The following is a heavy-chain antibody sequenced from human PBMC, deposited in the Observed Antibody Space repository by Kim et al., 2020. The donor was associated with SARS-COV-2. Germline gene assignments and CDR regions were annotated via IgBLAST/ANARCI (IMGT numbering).Heavy chain of an antibody. Sequence: RVTISVDTSKNQFSLKLSSVTAADTAVYYCARRGLRITIFGVVPNWFDPWGQGTLVTVSS. V-gene: IGHV4-39*01. CDR3: ARRGLRITIFGVVPNWFDP. D-gene: IGHD3-3*01. J-gene: IGHJ5*02.